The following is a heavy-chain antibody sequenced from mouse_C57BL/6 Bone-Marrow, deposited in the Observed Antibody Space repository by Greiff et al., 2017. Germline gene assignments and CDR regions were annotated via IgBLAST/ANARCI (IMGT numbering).Heavy chain of an antibody. CDR1: GFSLTSYG. Sequence: VQLQQSGPGLVQPSQSLSITCTVSGFSLTSYGVHWVRQSPGKGLEWLGVIWRGGSTDYNAAFMSRLSITKDNSKSQVFFKMNSLQADDTAIYYWAKWGIFDGYYDYYAMDYWGQGTSVTVSS. D-gene: IGHD2-3*01. CDR3: AKWGIFDGYYDYYAMDY. V-gene: IGHV2-5*01. CDR2: IWRGGST. J-gene: IGHJ4*01.